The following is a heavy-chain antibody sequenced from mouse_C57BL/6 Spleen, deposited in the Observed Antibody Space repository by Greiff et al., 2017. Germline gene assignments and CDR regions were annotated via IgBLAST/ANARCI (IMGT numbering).Heavy chain of an antibody. V-gene: IGHV1-54*01. CDR2: INPGSGGT. CDR1: GYAFTNYL. Sequence: VQLQQSGAELVRPGTSVKVSCKASGYAFTNYLIEWVKQRPGQGLEWIGVINPGSGGTNYNEKFKGKATLTADKSSSTAYMQLSSLTSEDSAVYFCASPDYGYRWGQGTLVTVSA. D-gene: IGHD1-2*01. J-gene: IGHJ3*01. CDR3: ASPDYGYR.